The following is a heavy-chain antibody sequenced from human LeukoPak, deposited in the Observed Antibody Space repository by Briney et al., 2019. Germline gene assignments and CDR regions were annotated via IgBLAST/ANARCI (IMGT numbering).Heavy chain of an antibody. V-gene: IGHV4-4*02. CDR1: GGSISSSNW. Sequence: MPWETLSLTCAVSGGSISSSNWWSWVRQSPGKGLGWIGEIYHSGSTNYNPSLKSRVTISVDKSKNQFSLNLSSVTAADTAVYYCARGSKSPGYHSSGYFDSWGQGTLVTVSS. CDR3: ARGSKSPGYHSSGYFDS. J-gene: IGHJ4*02. D-gene: IGHD3-22*01. CDR2: IYHSGST.